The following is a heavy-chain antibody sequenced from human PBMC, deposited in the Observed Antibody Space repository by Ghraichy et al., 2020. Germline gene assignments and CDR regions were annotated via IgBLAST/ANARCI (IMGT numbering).Heavy chain of an antibody. CDR1: GYTFTSYD. CDR3: ARADIVVVPAAINYYYYGMHV. Sequence: ASVKVSCKASGYTFTSYDINWVRQATGQGLEWMGWMNPNSGNTGYAQKFQGRVTMTRNTSISTAYMELSSLRSEDTAVYYCARADIVVVPAAINYYYYGMHVWGQGTTVTVSS. J-gene: IGHJ6*02. CDR2: MNPNSGNT. V-gene: IGHV1-8*01. D-gene: IGHD2-2*02.